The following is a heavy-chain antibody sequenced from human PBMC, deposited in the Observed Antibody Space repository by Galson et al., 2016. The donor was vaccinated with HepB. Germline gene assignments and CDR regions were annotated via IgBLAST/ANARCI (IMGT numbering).Heavy chain of an antibody. D-gene: IGHD6-25*01. Sequence: ETLSLTCTVSGGSISSYYWSWIRQPPGKGLEWIGYIYDTGSTIYNTSLKSRVTISVDTSKNQFSLNLRSVTAADTAVYYRARDKGVAAAGRGNFGYWGQGTLVTVSS. CDR2: IYDTGST. V-gene: IGHV4-59*01. J-gene: IGHJ4*02. CDR3: ARDKGVAAAGRGNFGY. CDR1: GGSISSYY.